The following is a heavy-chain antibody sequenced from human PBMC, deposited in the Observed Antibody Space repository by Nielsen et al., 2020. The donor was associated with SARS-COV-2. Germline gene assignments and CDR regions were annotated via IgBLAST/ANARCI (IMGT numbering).Heavy chain of an antibody. J-gene: IGHJ3*02. CDR3: ARVTMTDADAFDI. CDR1: GGSINSGDYY. Sequence: SETLSLTCTVSGGSINSGDYYWNWVRQPPGKGLEWIGYIYYSGTTYYNPSHESRATISVATSKSQFSLKLRSVTAADTAVYYCARVTMTDADAFDIWGQAAMVSVSS. D-gene: IGHD3-3*01. V-gene: IGHV4-30-4*01. CDR2: IYYSGTT.